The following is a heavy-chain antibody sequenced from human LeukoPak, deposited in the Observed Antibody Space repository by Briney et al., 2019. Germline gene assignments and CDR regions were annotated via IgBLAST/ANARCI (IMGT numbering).Heavy chain of an antibody. Sequence: SETLSLTCTVSGGSISSYYWSWIRQPPGKGLEWIGYIYYSGSINYNPSLKSRVTISVDTSKNQFSLKLSSVTAADTAVYYCARGSRGLLWFGNPDYWGQGTLVTVSS. CDR2: IYYSGSI. V-gene: IGHV4-59*01. D-gene: IGHD3-10*01. J-gene: IGHJ4*02. CDR1: GGSISSYY. CDR3: ARGSRGLLWFGNPDY.